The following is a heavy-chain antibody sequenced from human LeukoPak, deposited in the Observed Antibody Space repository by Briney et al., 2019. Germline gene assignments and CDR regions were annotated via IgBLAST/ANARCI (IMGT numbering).Heavy chain of an antibody. CDR2: INYSGSA. CDR3: ARHNYDDYVFDI. CDR1: GGSLSSYY. V-gene: IGHV4-59*08. D-gene: IGHD4-17*01. Sequence: SETLSLTCTVSGGSLSSYYFSWIRQSPGKGLEWIAYINYSGSASYNPSLKSRVTMSCDTSKQFSLSLSSVTAADTAVYYCARHNYDDYVFDIWGQGTKVTVSS. J-gene: IGHJ3*02.